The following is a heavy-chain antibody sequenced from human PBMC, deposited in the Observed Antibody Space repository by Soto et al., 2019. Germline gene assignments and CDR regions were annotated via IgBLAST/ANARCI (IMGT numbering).Heavy chain of an antibody. CDR1: GLSITDSEMG. CDR2: IDSSDEK. V-gene: IGHV2-26*01. Sequence: QVTLKESGPVLVKPTETLTLRCTVSGLSITDSEMGVSWIRQPPGQPLELLAHIDSSDEKAYRTFLKSRLAISKDTSKSQIVLTMTNMDPADTATYYCARRHLAVAVSPWFDPWGQGIPVTVSS. D-gene: IGHD6-19*01. J-gene: IGHJ5*02. CDR3: ARRHLAVAVSPWFDP.